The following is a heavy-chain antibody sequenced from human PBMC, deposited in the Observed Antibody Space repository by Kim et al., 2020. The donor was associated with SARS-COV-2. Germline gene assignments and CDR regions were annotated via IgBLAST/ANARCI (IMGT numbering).Heavy chain of an antibody. CDR3: ARDPPGAYCGGDCYSGAPHSNYYFDL. Sequence: GGSLRLSCAASGFTFRSHGMSWVRQGPGKGLEWVSGISGSGGSTYYADSVRGRFTISRDNSKNTLYLQMNSLRAEDTAVYFCARDPPGAYCGGDCYSGAPHSNYYFDLWGRGTPVTVSS. V-gene: IGHV3-23*01. CDR2: ISGSGGST. D-gene: IGHD2-21*01. CDR1: GFTFRSHG. J-gene: IGHJ2*01.